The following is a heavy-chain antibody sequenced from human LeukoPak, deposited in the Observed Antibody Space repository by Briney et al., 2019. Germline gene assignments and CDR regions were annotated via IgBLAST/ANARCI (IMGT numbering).Heavy chain of an antibody. CDR2: IIPIFGTA. D-gene: IGHD2-2*02. J-gene: IGHJ4*02. Sequence: SVKVSCKASGGTFSSYAISWVRQAPGQGLEWMGGIIPIFGTANYAQKFQSRVTITTDGSTSTAYMELSSLRSEDTAVYYCARGSLGYCSSTSCYNVGDYWGQGTLVTVSS. V-gene: IGHV1-69*05. CDR1: GGTFSSYA. CDR3: ARGSLGYCSSTSCYNVGDY.